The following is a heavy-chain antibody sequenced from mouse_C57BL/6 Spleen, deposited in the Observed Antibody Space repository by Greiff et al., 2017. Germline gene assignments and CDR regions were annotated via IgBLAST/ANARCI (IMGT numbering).Heavy chain of an antibody. J-gene: IGHJ2*01. CDR1: GFTFSDYG. CDR3: ARPLYYGSLFDY. D-gene: IGHD1-1*01. V-gene: IGHV5-17*01. Sequence: EVQLQESGGGLVKPGGSLKLSCAASGFTFSDYGMHWVRQAPEKGLEWVAYISSGSSTIYYADTVKGRFTISRDNAKNTLFLQMTSLRSEDTAMYYCARPLYYGSLFDYWGQGTTLTVSS. CDR2: ISSGSSTI.